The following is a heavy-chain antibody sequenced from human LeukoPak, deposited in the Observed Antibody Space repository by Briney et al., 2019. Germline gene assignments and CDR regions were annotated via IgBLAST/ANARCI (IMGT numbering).Heavy chain of an antibody. CDR3: ARHKPVNYYYGMDV. Sequence: PSETLSLTCAVYGGSFSGYYWSWIRQPPGKGLEWIGYIYYSGSTNYNPSLKSRVTISVDTSKNQFSLKLSSVTAADTAVYYCARHKPVNYYYGMDVWGQGTTVTVSS. J-gene: IGHJ6*02. V-gene: IGHV4-59*08. CDR2: IYYSGST. CDR1: GGSFSGYY.